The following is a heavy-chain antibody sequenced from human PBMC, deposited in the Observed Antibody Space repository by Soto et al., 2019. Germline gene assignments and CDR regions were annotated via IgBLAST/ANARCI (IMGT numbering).Heavy chain of an antibody. CDR2: IYHSGGT. CDR1: GGSISSGGYS. D-gene: IGHD4-17*01. J-gene: IGHJ6*02. Sequence: QLQLQESGSGLVKPSQTLSLTCAVSGGSISSGGYSWSWIRQPPGKGLEWIGYIYHSGGTYCNPSPKSRVTISVDRSKNQFSLKLSSVTAADTAVYYCARAHYGDYGFGMDVWGQGTTVTVSS. V-gene: IGHV4-30-2*01. CDR3: ARAHYGDYGFGMDV.